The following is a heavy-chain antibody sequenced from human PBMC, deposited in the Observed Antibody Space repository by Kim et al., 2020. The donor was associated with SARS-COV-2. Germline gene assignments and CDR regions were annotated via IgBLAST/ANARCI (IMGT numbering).Heavy chain of an antibody. Sequence: SLRLSCAASGFTFSSYGMHWVLQAPGKCLDWLAVISYDGINKYYAYSVKGRFTISRDNSKNTLYLQMNSLRAEDTAVYYCAKDPGSSSWKIDYWGQGT. D-gene: IGHD6-13*01. V-gene: IGHV3-30*18. CDR2: ISYDGINK. CDR3: AKDPGSSSWKIDY. CDR1: GFTFSSYG. J-gene: IGHJ4*02.